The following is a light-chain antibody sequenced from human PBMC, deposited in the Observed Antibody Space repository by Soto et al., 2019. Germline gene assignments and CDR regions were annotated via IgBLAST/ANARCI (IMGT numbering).Light chain of an antibody. J-gene: IGLJ1*01. Sequence: QSALTQSPSASGSPGQSVTISCTGTSSVIGGYNSVSWYQQHPGKAPKVMIYDVTKRPSGVPDRFSGSKSGNTASLTVSALQAEDEADYYCSSYTDRKHLVFGTGTKLTVL. CDR3: SSYTDRKHLV. CDR2: DVT. CDR1: SSVIGGYNS. V-gene: IGLV2-8*01.